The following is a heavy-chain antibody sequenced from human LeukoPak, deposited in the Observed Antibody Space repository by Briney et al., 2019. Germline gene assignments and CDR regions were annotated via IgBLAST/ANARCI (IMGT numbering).Heavy chain of an antibody. CDR1: GGSISSGGYY. Sequence: SQTLSLTCTVSGGSISSGGYYWSWIRQPPGKGLEWIGYIYHSGSTYYNPFLKSRVTISVDRSKNQFSLKLSSVTAADTAVYYCARAGTIDGATTTLFDYWGQGTLVTVSS. J-gene: IGHJ4*02. D-gene: IGHD1-26*01. V-gene: IGHV4-30-2*01. CDR2: IYHSGST. CDR3: ARAGTIDGATTTLFDY.